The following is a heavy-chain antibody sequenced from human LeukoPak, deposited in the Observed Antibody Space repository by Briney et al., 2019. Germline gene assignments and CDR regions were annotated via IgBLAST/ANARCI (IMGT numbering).Heavy chain of an antibody. D-gene: IGHD5-18*01. CDR3: ARARIQLWPVCFDY. J-gene: IGHJ4*02. CDR1: GGSFSGYY. Sequence: RTSETLSLTCAVYGGSFSGYYWSWIRQPPGKGLEWIGEINHSGSTNYNPSLKSRVTISVDTSKNQFSLKLSSVTAADTAVYYCARARIQLWPVCFDYWGQGTLVTVSS. CDR2: INHSGST. V-gene: IGHV4-34*01.